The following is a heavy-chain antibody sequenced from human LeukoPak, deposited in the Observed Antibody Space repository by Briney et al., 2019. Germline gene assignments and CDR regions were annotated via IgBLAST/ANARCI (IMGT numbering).Heavy chain of an antibody. CDR1: GFTFSSYW. Sequence: GGSLRLSCAASGFTFSSYWMHWVRQAPGKGLVWVSRINSDGSSTSYADSVKGRFTISRDNAKNTLYLQMNSLRAEDTAVYYCARLDYDWGSYRHPYFDYWGQGTLVTVSS. CDR3: ARLDYDWGSYRHPYFDY. CDR2: INSDGSST. V-gene: IGHV3-74*01. D-gene: IGHD3-16*02. J-gene: IGHJ4*02.